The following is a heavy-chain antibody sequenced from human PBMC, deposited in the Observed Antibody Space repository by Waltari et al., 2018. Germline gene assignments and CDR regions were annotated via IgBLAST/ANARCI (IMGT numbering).Heavy chain of an antibody. J-gene: IGHJ5*02. D-gene: IGHD4-17*01. CDR2: IYYSGST. CDR1: GGSISSHY. Sequence: QVQLQESGPGLVKPSETLSLTCTVSGGSISSHYWSWIRQPPGKGLEWIGYIYYSGSTNYHPSLKSRVTISVDTSKNPFSLELSSVTAADTAVYYCARVELTDYGDYGWFDPWGQGTLVTVSS. CDR3: ARVELTDYGDYGWFDP. V-gene: IGHV4-59*11.